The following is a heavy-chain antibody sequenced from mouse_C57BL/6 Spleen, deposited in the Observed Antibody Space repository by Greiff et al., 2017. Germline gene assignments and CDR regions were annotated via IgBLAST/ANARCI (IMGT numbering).Heavy chain of an antibody. D-gene: IGHD1-1*02. CDR3: ARERGWNLYYAMDY. CDR2: INYDGSST. J-gene: IGHJ4*01. CDR1: GFTFSDYY. V-gene: IGHV5-16*01. Sequence: EVHLVESEGGLVQPGSSMKLSCTASGFTFSDYYMAWVRQVPEKGLEWVANINYDGSSTYYLDSLKSRFIISRDNAKNILYLQMSSLKSEDTATYYCARERGWNLYYAMDYWGQGTSVTVSS.